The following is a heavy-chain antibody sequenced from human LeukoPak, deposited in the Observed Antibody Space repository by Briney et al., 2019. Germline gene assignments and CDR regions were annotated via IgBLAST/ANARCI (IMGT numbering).Heavy chain of an antibody. CDR2: FDPEDGET. CDR3: ARAGYYYDSSGYFRDAFDI. D-gene: IGHD3-22*01. Sequence: ASVKVSCKVSGYTLTELSMHWVRQAPGKGLEWMGGFDPEDGETIYAQKFQGRVTMTEDTSTDTAYMELSRLRSDDTAVYYYARAGYYYDSSGYFRDAFDIWGQGTMVTVSS. J-gene: IGHJ3*02. V-gene: IGHV1-24*01. CDR1: GYTLTELS.